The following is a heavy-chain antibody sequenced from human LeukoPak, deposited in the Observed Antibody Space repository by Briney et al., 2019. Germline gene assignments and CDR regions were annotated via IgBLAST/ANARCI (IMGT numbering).Heavy chain of an antibody. CDR1: GGTFSSYA. Sequence: ASVKVSCKASGGTFSSYAISWVRQAPGQGLEWMGWISAYNGNTNYAQKLQGRVTMTTDTSTSTAYMELRSLRSDDTAVYYCARDSTGIAANWGQGTLVTVSS. D-gene: IGHD6-25*01. CDR3: ARDSTGIAAN. CDR2: ISAYNGNT. J-gene: IGHJ4*02. V-gene: IGHV1-18*01.